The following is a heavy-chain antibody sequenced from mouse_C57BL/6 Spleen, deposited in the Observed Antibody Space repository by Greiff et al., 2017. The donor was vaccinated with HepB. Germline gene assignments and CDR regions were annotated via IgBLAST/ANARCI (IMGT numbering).Heavy chain of an antibody. Sequence: EVKLVESGGGLVKPGGSLKLSCAASGFTFSDYGMHWVRQAPEKGLEWVAYISSGSSTIYYADTVKGRFTISRDNAKNTLFLRMTSLRYEDAAVYYCARRGDYDGHYYGMDYWGQGTSVTVSS. J-gene: IGHJ4*01. CDR1: GFTFSDYG. CDR2: ISSGSSTI. D-gene: IGHD2-4*01. V-gene: IGHV5-17*01. CDR3: ARRGDYDGHYYGMDY.